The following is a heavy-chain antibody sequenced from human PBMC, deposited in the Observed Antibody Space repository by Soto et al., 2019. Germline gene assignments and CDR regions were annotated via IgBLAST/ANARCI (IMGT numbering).Heavy chain of an antibody. CDR3: ATESEDLTSNFDY. CDR2: ISSTTNYI. V-gene: IGHV3-21*06. Sequence: GPLILSCPASGFTFTRYSMNWVRQAPGKGLEWVSSISSTTNYIYYGDSMKGRFTISRDNAKNSLYLKMNSLRAEDKAVYYCATESEDLTSNFDYWGQGTLVTVSS. J-gene: IGHJ4*02. CDR1: GFTFTRYS.